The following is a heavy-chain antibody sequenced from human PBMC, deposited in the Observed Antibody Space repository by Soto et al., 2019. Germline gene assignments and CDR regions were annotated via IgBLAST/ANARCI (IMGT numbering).Heavy chain of an antibody. CDR1: GGSISGYY. V-gene: IGHV4-59*01. D-gene: IGHD2-15*01. Sequence: SETLSLTCSISGGSISGYYWSWIRQSPGKGLEWIGYIYFTGNTYYNPSFKSRVTISVDTSKNQFSLNLSSVTAADTAVYYCAKVVGKNWFDPWGQGTLVTVSS. CDR3: AKVVGKNWFDP. CDR2: IYFTGNT. J-gene: IGHJ5*02.